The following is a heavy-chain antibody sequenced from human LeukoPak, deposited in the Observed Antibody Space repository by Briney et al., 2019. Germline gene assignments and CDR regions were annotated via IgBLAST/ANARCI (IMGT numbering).Heavy chain of an antibody. V-gene: IGHV3-9*01. CDR2: ISWNSGSI. Sequence: PGGSLRLSCAASGFTFDDYAMHWVRQAPGKGLEWVSGISWNSGSIGYADSVKGRFTISRDKAKNSLYLQMNSLRVEDTALYYCGKDLTPGGLESWGQGTLVTVSS. CDR1: GFTFDDYA. D-gene: IGHD1-26*01. CDR3: GKDLTPGGLES. J-gene: IGHJ4*02.